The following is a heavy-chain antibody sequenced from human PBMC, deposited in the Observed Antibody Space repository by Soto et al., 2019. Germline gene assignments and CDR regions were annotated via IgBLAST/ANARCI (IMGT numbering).Heavy chain of an antibody. CDR2: INPNSGGT. D-gene: IGHD6-19*01. J-gene: IGHJ6*02. CDR1: GYTFTGYY. Sequence: QVQLVQSGAEVKKPGASVKVSCKASGYTFTGYYMHWVRQAPGQGLEWMGWINPNSGGTNYAQKFQGWVTMTRDTSISQAYMELSRLRSDDTAVYYCARERVDSSGWYYYYYGMDVWGQGTTVTVSS. V-gene: IGHV1-2*04. CDR3: ARERVDSSGWYYYYYGMDV.